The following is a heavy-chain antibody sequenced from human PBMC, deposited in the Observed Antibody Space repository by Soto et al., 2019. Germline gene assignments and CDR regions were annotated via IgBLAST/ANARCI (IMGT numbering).Heavy chain of an antibody. CDR2: INHSGST. D-gene: IGHD3-10*01. CDR1: GGSFSGYY. J-gene: IGHJ6*02. Sequence: PSETLSLTCAVYGGSFSGYYWSWIRQPPGKGLEWIGEINHSGSTNYNPSLKSRVTISVDTSKNQFSLKLSSVTAADTAVYYCARLFRHYYGSGSYWDYVWGSYPQKLCGMDVWGQGTTVTVSS. V-gene: IGHV4-34*01. CDR3: ARLFRHYYGSGSYWDYVWGSYPQKLCGMDV.